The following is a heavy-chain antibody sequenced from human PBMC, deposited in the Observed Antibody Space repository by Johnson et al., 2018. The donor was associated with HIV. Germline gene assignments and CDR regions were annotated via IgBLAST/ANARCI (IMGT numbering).Heavy chain of an antibody. CDR1: GFSVSHTY. J-gene: IGHJ3*02. D-gene: IGHD3-22*01. V-gene: IGHV3-66*02. CDR2: IYSGGST. CDR3: ARGGYYYDSYDAFDI. Sequence: VQLVESGGGLVQSGGSLRLSCGASGFSVSHTYMNWVRQAPGKGLEWVSVIYSGGSTYYADSVKGRFTISRDNSKNTLYLQMNSLRAEDTAVYYCARGGYYYDSYDAFDIWGQGTMVTVSS.